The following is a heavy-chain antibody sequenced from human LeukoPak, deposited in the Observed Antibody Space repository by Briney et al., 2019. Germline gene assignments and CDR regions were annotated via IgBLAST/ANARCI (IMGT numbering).Heavy chain of an antibody. J-gene: IGHJ3*01. Sequence: VGSLRLSCAGSGTSGTSGFTFNDAWMNWVRQAPGKGMECLGRIRRYTSGGTANYAPTVRGRFIISRDDSKKTVYLQMSRLKTEDTAMYYCTSGEMSAFDFWGQGTMVTVSS. CDR2: IRRYTSGGTA. CDR3: TSGEMSAFDF. CDR1: GFTFNDAW. D-gene: IGHD1-26*01. V-gene: IGHV3-15*01.